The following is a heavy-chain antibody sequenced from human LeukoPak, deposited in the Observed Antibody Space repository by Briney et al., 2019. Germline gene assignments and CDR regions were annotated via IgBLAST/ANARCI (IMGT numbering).Heavy chain of an antibody. Sequence: GESLKISCKASGYTFSDYWIGWVRHFPGKGLEWMTIIYPDDSETRYSPSLQGQVTISADKSINTAYLQWSSLKASDTAMYYCARHRGTEQPNTLDYWGKGTLVTVSS. V-gene: IGHV5-51*01. CDR1: GYTFSDYW. J-gene: IGHJ4*02. D-gene: IGHD1-26*01. CDR3: ARHRGTEQPNTLDY. CDR2: IYPDDSET.